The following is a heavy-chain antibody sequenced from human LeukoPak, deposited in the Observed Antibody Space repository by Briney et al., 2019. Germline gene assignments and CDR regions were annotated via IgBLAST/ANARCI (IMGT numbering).Heavy chain of an antibody. CDR3: ARESYSHGSGWTRDVDY. V-gene: IGHV1-18*01. CDR1: GYTFTSYG. CDR2: ISAYNGNT. Sequence: ASVKVSCKASGYTFTSYGISWVRQAPGQGLEWMGWISAYNGNTNYAQKLQGRVTMTTDTSTSRAYMELRSLRSDDTAVYYCARESYSHGSGWTRDVDYWGQGTLVTVSS. J-gene: IGHJ4*02. D-gene: IGHD6-19*01.